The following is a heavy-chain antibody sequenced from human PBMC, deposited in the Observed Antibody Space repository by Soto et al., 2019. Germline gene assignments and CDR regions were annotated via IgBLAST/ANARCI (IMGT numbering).Heavy chain of an antibody. V-gene: IGHV3-30*18. Sequence: QVQLVESGGGVVQPGRSLRLSCVASGFTFSSCAMHWVRQVPGKGLEWLAVVTHDGTLYPYADSVKGRFSISRDNSRKTLYVQIHGLRPEDTAVYYCGKDRSDTWSFDYWGQGTLVTVSS. CDR3: GKDRSDTWSFDY. CDR1: GFTFSSCA. J-gene: IGHJ4*02. D-gene: IGHD2-8*02. CDR2: VTHDGTLY.